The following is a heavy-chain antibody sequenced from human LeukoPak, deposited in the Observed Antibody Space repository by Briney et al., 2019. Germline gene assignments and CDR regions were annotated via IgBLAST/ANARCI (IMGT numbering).Heavy chain of an antibody. CDR2: ISSSSSYI. V-gene: IGHV3-21*01. Sequence: PGGSLRLSCAASGFTFSSYSMNWVRQAPGKGLEWVSSISSSSSYIYYADSVKGRFTISRDNAKNSLYLQMNSLRAEDTAVYYCARAQAAGDAFDIWGQGTMVTVSS. D-gene: IGHD6-13*01. CDR1: GFTFSSYS. J-gene: IGHJ3*02. CDR3: ARAQAAGDAFDI.